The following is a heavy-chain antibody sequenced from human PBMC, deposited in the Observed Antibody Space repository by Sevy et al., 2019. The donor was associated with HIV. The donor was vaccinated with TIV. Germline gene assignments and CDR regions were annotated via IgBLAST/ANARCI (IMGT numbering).Heavy chain of an antibody. V-gene: IGHV3-21*01. J-gene: IGHJ4*02. CDR1: GFTFSSYS. CDR2: ISSSSSYI. CDR3: ARETHYRRDFDY. D-gene: IGHD3-10*01. Sequence: GGSLRLSCAASGFTFSSYSMNWVRQAPGNGLEWVSSISSSSSYIYYADSVKGRFTISRDNAKNSLYLQMNSLRAEDTAVYYCARETHYRRDFDYWGQGTLVTVSS.